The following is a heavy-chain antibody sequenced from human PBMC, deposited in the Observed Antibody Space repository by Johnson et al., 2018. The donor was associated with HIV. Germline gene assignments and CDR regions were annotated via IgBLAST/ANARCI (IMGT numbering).Heavy chain of an antibody. D-gene: IGHD5-18*01. CDR1: GFTFSSYA. CDR2: ISYDGSNK. Sequence: QVQLVESGGGVVQPGRSLRLSCAASGFTFSSYAMHWVRQAPGKGLEWVAVISYDGSNKYYADSVKGRFTISRDNYKNTLYLQMNSLRAEDTAVYYWARDTSVDTGTLDPFDIWGQGTMVTVSS. J-gene: IGHJ3*02. CDR3: ARDTSVDTGTLDPFDI. V-gene: IGHV3-30-3*01.